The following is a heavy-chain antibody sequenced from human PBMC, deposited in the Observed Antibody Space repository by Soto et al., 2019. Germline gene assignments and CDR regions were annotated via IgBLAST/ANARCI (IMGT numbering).Heavy chain of an antibody. CDR2: IYPGDSDT. D-gene: IGHD6-13*01. CDR3: ARLPGIAAAGGANPDYYYGMDV. CDR1: GYSFTSYW. J-gene: IGHJ6*02. V-gene: IGHV5-51*01. Sequence: PGESLKISCKGSGYSFTSYWIGWVRQMPGKGLEWMGIIYPGDSDTRYSPSFQGQVTISADKSISTAYLQWSSLKASDTAMYYCARLPGIAAAGGANPDYYYGMDVWGQGTTVTVSS.